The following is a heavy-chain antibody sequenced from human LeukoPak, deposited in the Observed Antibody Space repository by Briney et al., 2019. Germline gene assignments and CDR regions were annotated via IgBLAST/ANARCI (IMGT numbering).Heavy chain of an antibody. CDR3: ARVTVGASSRFDP. V-gene: IGHV1-3*01. D-gene: IGHD1-26*01. CDR1: GYTFTIYA. Sequence: ASVTVSCTASGYTFTIYAMHWVRQAPGQRLEWMGWINAGNGNTKYSQKFQGRVTITRDTSASTAYMELSSLRSEDTAVYYCARVTVGASSRFDPWGQGTLVTVSS. CDR2: INAGNGNT. J-gene: IGHJ5*02.